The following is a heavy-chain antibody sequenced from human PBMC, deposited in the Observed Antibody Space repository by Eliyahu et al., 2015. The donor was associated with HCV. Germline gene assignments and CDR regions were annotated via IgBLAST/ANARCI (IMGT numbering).Heavy chain of an antibody. CDR2: INPSGGST. Sequence: QVQLVQSGAEVKKPGASVKVSCKASGYTFTSYYMHWVRQAPGQGLEWMGIINPSGGSTSYAQKFQGRVTMTRDTSTSTVYMELSSLRSEDTAVYYCARGEEVDYYYYGMDVWGQGTTVTVSS. D-gene: IGHD2-15*01. CDR1: GYTFTSYY. CDR3: ARGEEVDYYYYGMDV. V-gene: IGHV1-46*03. J-gene: IGHJ6*02.